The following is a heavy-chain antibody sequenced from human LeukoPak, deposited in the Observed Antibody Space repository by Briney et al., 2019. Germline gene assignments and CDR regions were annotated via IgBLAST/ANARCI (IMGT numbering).Heavy chain of an antibody. CDR3: AKDQALTIFGVVSGFDY. J-gene: IGHJ4*02. CDR1: GFTFSSYA. V-gene: IGHV3-23*01. D-gene: IGHD3-3*01. CDR2: ISGSGGST. Sequence: GGSLRLSCAAPGFTFSSYAMSWVRQAPGKGLEWVSAISGSGGSTYYADSVKGRFTISRDNSKNTLYLQMNSLRAEDTAVYYCAKDQALTIFGVVSGFDYWGQGTLVTVSS.